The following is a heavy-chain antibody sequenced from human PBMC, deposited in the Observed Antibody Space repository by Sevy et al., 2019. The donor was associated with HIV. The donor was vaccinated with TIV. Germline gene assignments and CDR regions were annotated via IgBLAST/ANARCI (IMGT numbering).Heavy chain of an antibody. CDR1: GITFSNVW. CDR2: IKRRTDGGTT. CDR3: TTEFSNSGCDGGLFDN. Sequence: GGSLRLSCAASGITFSNVWMSWVRQAPGKGLEWVGRIKRRTDGGTTDYAAPVKGRFTISRDDSKNTLFLQMNTLKTEDTSVYYCTTEFSNSGCDGGLFDNWGQGTLVTVSS. D-gene: IGHD5-12*01. J-gene: IGHJ4*02. V-gene: IGHV3-15*01.